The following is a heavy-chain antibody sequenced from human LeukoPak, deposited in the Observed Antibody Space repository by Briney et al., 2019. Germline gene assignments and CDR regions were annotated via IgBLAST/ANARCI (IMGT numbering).Heavy chain of an antibody. V-gene: IGHV3-23*01. CDR1: GFTFSSYA. CDR3: AGISYSGTWPVGN. Sequence: GGSLRLSCAASGFTFSSYAMSWVRQAPGRGLEWVSAISAGGDTTYTADSVKGRFTISRDNSKNTLYLQMDTLTAEDTAVYYCAGISYSGTWPVGNWGQGTLVTVTA. D-gene: IGHD5-12*01. CDR2: ISAGGDTT. J-gene: IGHJ4*02.